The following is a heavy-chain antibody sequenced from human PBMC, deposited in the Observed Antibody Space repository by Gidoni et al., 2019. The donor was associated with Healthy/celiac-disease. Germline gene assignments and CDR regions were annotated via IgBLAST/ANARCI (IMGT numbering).Heavy chain of an antibody. CDR1: GGSISSSSYY. J-gene: IGHJ5*02. CDR2: IYYSGST. Sequence: QLQLQESGPGLVKPSETLSLTCTVSGGSISSSSYYWGWIRPPPGTGLEWIGSIYYSGSTYYNPSLKSRVTISVNTSKNQFSLKLSSVTAADTAVYYCARVRLNWFDPWGQGTLVTVSS. CDR3: ARVRLNWFDP. V-gene: IGHV4-39*07.